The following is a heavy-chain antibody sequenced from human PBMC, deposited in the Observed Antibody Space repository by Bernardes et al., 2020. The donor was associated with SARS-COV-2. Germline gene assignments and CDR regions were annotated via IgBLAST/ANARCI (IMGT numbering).Heavy chain of an antibody. CDR3: LREVDYHSSGFGFDY. CDR2: INYFGNEK. D-gene: IGHD3-22*01. V-gene: IGHV3-7*01. Sequence: GGSLRLSCAASGFTFSSFYMSWVRQTPGKGLEWVAHINYFGNEKFYVASVKGRFTISRDNAKNSLFLQMNSVRAGDTAVYYCLREVDYHSSGFGFDYWGQGIPVTVSS. CDR1: GFTFSSFY. J-gene: IGHJ4*02.